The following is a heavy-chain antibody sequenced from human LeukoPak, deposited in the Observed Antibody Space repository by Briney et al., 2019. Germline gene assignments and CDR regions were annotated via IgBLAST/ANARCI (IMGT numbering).Heavy chain of an antibody. CDR2: ISGSGGST. CDR3: AKDHSSGYPSCFDY. D-gene: IGHD3-22*01. J-gene: IGHJ4*02. Sequence: AGGSLRLSCAASGFTFSSYAMSWVRQAPGKGLEWVSAISGSGGSTYYADSVKGRFTISRDNSKNTLCLQMNSLRAEDTAVYYCAKDHSSGYPSCFDYWGQGTLVTVSS. V-gene: IGHV3-23*01. CDR1: GFTFSSYA.